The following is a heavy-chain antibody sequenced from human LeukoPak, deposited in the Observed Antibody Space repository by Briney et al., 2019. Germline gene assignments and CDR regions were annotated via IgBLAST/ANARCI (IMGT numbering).Heavy chain of an antibody. V-gene: IGHV3-69-1*01. CDR1: GFMFNVYS. CDR2: ISRLGT. CDR3: ARDLNWETY. D-gene: IGHD7-27*01. Sequence: PGGSLRLSCTGAGFMFNVYSMYWVRQAPGKGLEWVSGISRLGTFYADSVKGRFTISRDDAKNLLYLDMNSLRAEDTAVYYCARDLNWETYWGQGTLVSVSS. J-gene: IGHJ4*02.